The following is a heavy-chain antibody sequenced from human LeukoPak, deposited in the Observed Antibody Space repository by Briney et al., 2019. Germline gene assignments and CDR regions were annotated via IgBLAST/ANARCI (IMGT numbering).Heavy chain of an antibody. CDR1: GYSFPTYW. D-gene: IGHD2-15*01. J-gene: IGHJ4*02. CDR2: IYPDDSDT. Sequence: GESLKISCKGSGYSFPTYWIGWVCQMPGKGLEWMGIIYPDDSDTRYSPSFQGQVTISADKSISTAYLQWNSLKASDSAMYYCVTRGTIVVHWGQGTLVTVSS. V-gene: IGHV5-51*01. CDR3: VTRGTIVVH.